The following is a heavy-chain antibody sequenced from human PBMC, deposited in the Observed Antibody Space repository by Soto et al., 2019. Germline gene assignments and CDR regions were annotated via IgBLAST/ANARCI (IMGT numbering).Heavy chain of an antibody. J-gene: IGHJ3*02. CDR3: ARDSMLCSGGSCYSSAFDI. CDR2: IWYDGSNK. V-gene: IGHV3-33*01. CDR1: GFTFSSYG. Sequence: PGGSLRLSCAASGFTFSSYGMHWVRQAPGKGLEWVAVIWYDGSNKYYADSVKGRFTISRDNSKNTLYLQMNSLRAEDTAVYYCARDSMLCSGGSCYSSAFDIWGQGTMVTVSS. D-gene: IGHD2-15*01.